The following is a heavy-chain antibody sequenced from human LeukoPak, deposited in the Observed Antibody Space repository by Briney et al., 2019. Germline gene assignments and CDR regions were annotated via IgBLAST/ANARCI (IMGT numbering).Heavy chain of an antibody. D-gene: IGHD4-17*01. CDR1: GGSISSYY. CDR2: IYTSGST. V-gene: IGHV4-4*07. Sequence: SETLSLTCTVSGGSISSYYWSWIRQPAGKGLEWIGRIYTSGSTNYNPSLKSRVTMSVDTSENQFSLKLSSVTAADTAVYYCARDSYTVTTNHFDYWGQGTLVTVSS. CDR3: ARDSYTVTTNHFDY. J-gene: IGHJ4*02.